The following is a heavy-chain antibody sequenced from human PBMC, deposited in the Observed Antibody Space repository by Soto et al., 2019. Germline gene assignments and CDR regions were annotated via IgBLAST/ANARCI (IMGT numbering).Heavy chain of an antibody. J-gene: IGHJ6*02. V-gene: IGHV3-21*01. CDR2: ISSSSSYI. Sequence: GGSLRLSCAASGFTFSSYSMNWVRQAPGKGLEWVSSISSSSSYIYYADSVKGRFTISRDNAKNSLYLQMNSLRAEDTAVYYCARGRYSSSWYQSPYYYYYGMDVWGQGATVTVSS. CDR1: GFTFSSYS. D-gene: IGHD6-13*01. CDR3: ARGRYSSSWYQSPYYYYYGMDV.